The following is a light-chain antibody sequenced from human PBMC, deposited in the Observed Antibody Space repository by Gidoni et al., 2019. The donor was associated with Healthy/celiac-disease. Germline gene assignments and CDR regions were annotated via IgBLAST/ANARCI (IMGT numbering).Light chain of an antibody. CDR3: QQYNNWLST. CDR2: GAS. J-gene: IGKJ5*01. V-gene: IGKV3-15*01. CDR1: QSVSSN. Sequence: EIVMTQSPATLSVSPGERATLSCRASQSVSSNLAWYQQKPGQAPRLLIYGASTRATGIPARFSGSGSGTEFTLTISSLQSGDFAVYYCQQYNNWLSTFGQGTRLEIK.